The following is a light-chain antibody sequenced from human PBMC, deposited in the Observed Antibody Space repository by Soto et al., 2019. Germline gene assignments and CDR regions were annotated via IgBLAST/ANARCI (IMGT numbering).Light chain of an antibody. CDR3: QSYDTSLSGVI. J-gene: IGLJ2*01. CDR1: SSNIGAGYD. Sequence: QSVLTQTPSVSGAPGQKITMSCTGSSSNIGAGYDVHWYQQIPGAAPRLLIYADNNRPSGVPDRFSASKSGTSASLAITGVQGEDEANYYCQSYDTSLSGVIFGAGTKVTVL. V-gene: IGLV1-40*01. CDR2: ADN.